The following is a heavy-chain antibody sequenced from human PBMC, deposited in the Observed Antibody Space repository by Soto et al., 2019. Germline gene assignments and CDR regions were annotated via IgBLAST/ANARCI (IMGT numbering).Heavy chain of an antibody. D-gene: IGHD3-3*01. CDR3: ARGGGFLEWLDLYYYYGMDV. Sequence: GVLRLSCAASGFTVSSNYMSWVRQAPGKGLEWVSVIYSGGSTYYADSVKGRFTISRDNSKNTLYLQMNSLRAEDTAVYYCARGGGFLEWLDLYYYYGMDVWGQGTTVTVSS. CDR1: GFTVSSNY. V-gene: IGHV3-53*01. J-gene: IGHJ6*02. CDR2: IYSGGST.